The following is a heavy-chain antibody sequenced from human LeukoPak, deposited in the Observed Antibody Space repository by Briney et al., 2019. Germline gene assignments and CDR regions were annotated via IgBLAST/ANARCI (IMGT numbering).Heavy chain of an antibody. CDR3: ARDRSTRYFDY. Sequence: PGGSLRLSCAVSGFTFRNHGMHWIRQVPGKGLEWVAVIWYDGSNQNYADSVKGRFTISRDNSKNMLYLQMNSLRDEDTAVYYCARDRSTRYFDYWGQGTLVTVSS. CDR2: IWYDGSNQ. CDR1: GFTFRNHG. D-gene: IGHD1-1*01. V-gene: IGHV3-33*01. J-gene: IGHJ4*02.